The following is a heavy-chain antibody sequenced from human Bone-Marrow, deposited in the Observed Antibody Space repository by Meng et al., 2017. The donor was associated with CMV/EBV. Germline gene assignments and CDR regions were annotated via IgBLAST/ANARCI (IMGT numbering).Heavy chain of an antibody. CDR1: GGTFSSYT. D-gene: IGHD6-13*01. Sequence: SVKVSCKASGGTFSSYTISWVRQAPGQGLEWMGRIIPILGIADYAQKFQGRVTITADKSTSTAYMELSSLRSEDTAVYYCAVDSSSWYEYYFDYWGQGTLVTVS. CDR3: AVDSSSWYEYYFDY. V-gene: IGHV1-69*02. CDR2: IIPILGIA. J-gene: IGHJ4*02.